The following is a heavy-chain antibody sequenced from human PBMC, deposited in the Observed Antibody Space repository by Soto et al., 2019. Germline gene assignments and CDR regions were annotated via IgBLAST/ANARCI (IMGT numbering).Heavy chain of an antibody. J-gene: IGHJ4*02. V-gene: IGHV3-33*01. Sequence: QVQLVESGGGVVQPGRSLRLFCAASGFTFSGHGMHWVRQAPGKGLEWVGVIWYDGNNKCYADSVKGRFTISRDNSKNTLYLQMNSLRAEDTAVYYCARDADTSGYFHYSDYWGQGTLVTVSS. D-gene: IGHD3-22*01. CDR3: ARDADTSGYFHYSDY. CDR2: IWYDGNNK. CDR1: GFTFSGHG.